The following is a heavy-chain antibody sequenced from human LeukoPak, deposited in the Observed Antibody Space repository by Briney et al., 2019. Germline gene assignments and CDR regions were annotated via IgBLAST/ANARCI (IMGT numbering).Heavy chain of an antibody. D-gene: IGHD2-2*01. CDR3: ARVLVYCSGTSCYVFDY. Sequence: GGSLRLSCEASGFTFSSYHMNWVRQAPGKGLEWVSYISSSSSTIYYANSVKGRFTSSRDNAKNSLYLQINSLRAEDTAVYYCARVLVYCSGTSCYVFDYWGQGTLVTVSS. CDR1: GFTFSSYH. CDR2: ISSSSSTI. V-gene: IGHV3-48*01. J-gene: IGHJ4*02.